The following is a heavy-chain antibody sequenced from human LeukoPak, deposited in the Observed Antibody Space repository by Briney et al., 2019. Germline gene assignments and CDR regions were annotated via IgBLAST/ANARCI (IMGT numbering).Heavy chain of an antibody. CDR2: ISSSGSTI. CDR1: GFTFSDYY. V-gene: IGHV3-11*01. Sequence: GGSLRLSCAASGFTFSDYYMSWIRQAPGKGLEWVSYISSSGSTIYYADPVKGRFTISRDNAKNSLYLQMNSLRAEDTAVYYCARAGDSSSWYDGYYYYGMDVWGQGTTVTVSS. J-gene: IGHJ6*02. D-gene: IGHD6-13*01. CDR3: ARAGDSSSWYDGYYYYGMDV.